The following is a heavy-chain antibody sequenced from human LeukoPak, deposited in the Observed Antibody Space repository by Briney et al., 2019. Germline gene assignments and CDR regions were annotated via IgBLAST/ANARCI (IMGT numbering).Heavy chain of an antibody. CDR1: GYTFAIYG. J-gene: IGHJ6*03. CDR3: ARAGSGRYYYYMDV. D-gene: IGHD3-10*01. V-gene: IGHV1-18*04. Sequence: ASVKVSCKASGYTFAIYGISWVRQAPGQGLEWMGWIGSDIGYTNYAQKFQGRVTMTTDTSTNTAYMELRSLRSDDTAVYYCARAGSGRYYYYMDVWGKGTTVTVSS. CDR2: IGSDIGYT.